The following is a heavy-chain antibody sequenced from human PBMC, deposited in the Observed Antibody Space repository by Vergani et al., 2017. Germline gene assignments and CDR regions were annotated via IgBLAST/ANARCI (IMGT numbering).Heavy chain of an antibody. CDR2: ISARYPST. J-gene: IGHJ4*02. CDR1: GFTFSACP. Sequence: EVQLLQSGGGVIQPGGSVRLSCAASGFTFSACPMTWVRQAPGKGLEWVSAISARYPSTYYADSVKGRFTISRDNSKNILYLQMDSLRSEDTALYYCAKYLRDSTDGLPDSWGPGTLVIVSS. CDR3: AKYLRDSTDGLPDS. V-gene: IGHV3-23*01. D-gene: IGHD2-21*02.